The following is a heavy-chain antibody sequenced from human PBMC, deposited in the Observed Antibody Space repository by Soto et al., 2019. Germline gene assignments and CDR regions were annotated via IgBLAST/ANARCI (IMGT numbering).Heavy chain of an antibody. CDR3: ARDSNWASDY. V-gene: IGHV3-7*05. CDR2: IKEDGSKI. D-gene: IGHD1-1*01. Sequence: PGGALRLSFGTSRFSFCYHLMSRVRQAPGKGLEWVANIKEDGSKIYYVDSVKGRFTISRDNAKNSLYLQMNSLRAEDTAVYYCARDSNWASDYWGQGTLVTVSS. J-gene: IGHJ4*02. CDR1: RFSFCYHL.